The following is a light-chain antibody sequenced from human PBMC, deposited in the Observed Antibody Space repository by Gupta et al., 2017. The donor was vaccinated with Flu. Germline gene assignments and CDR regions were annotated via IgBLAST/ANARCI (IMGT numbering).Light chain of an antibody. CDR1: ALSKQY. CDR3: QSSDSRGTYRV. CDR2: RDN. Sequence: SYELTQPPSVSVSPGQTARITCSGEALSKQYTYWYQKKPGQAPMLVIYRDNERPSGIPERFSGSSSGTTVTLTISGVQAEDEADYYCQSSDSRGTYRVFGGGTKLTVL. J-gene: IGLJ2*01. V-gene: IGLV3-25*02.